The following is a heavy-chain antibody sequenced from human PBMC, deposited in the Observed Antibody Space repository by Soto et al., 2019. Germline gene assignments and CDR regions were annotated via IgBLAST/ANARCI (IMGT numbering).Heavy chain of an antibody. V-gene: IGHV3-15*07. CDR3: TADQVVTSDYAMDV. CDR1: GLTLSNAW. Sequence: GSLRLSCAASGLTLSNAWMNWVREAPGKGLEWVGRIKTKTEGGTTDYAAPVKGRFTISRDDSKNTLYLQMNSLKTEDTAVYYCTADQVVTSDYAMDVWGQAPTVTVSS. D-gene: IGHD2-21*02. CDR2: IKTKTEGGTT. J-gene: IGHJ6*02.